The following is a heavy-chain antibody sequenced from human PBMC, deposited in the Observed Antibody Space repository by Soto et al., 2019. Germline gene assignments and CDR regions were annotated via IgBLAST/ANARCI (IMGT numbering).Heavy chain of an antibody. Sequence: QVQLVESGGGVVQPGTSLRLFCAASGFTFSSYAMHWVRQAPGKGLEWVALIWYDGSKKYYADSVKGRFTISRDNPKNTVYLQMNSLRAEDTAVYYCAREYGAGRLIYGIDAWGQGTTFTVS. CDR1: GFTFSSYA. CDR3: AREYGAGRLIYGIDA. V-gene: IGHV3-33*01. CDR2: IWYDGSKK. J-gene: IGHJ6*02. D-gene: IGHD3-10*01.